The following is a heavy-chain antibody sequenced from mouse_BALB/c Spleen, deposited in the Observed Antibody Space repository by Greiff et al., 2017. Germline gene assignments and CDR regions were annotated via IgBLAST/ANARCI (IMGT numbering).Heavy chain of an antibody. CDR2: IWGDGST. CDR1: GFSLTGYG. Sequence: VQLQQSGPGLVAPSQSLSITCTVSGFSLTGYGVNWVRQPPGKGLEWLGMIWGDGSTDYNSALKSRLSISKDNSKSQVFLKMNSLQTDDTARYYCARDSGNYPYAMDYWGQGTSVTVSS. J-gene: IGHJ4*01. V-gene: IGHV2-6-7*01. CDR3: ARDSGNYPYAMDY. D-gene: IGHD2-1*01.